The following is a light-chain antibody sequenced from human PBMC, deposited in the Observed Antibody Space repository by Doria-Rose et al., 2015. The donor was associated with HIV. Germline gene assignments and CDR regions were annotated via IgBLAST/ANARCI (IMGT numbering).Light chain of an antibody. CDR1: QSVSSSF. V-gene: IGKV3-20*01. CDR3: QQYGSSPPRIT. Sequence: IVLTQSPGTLSLSPGERATLSCRASQSVSSSFLAWYQQKPGQAPRPLSYAASSRATGIPDRFSVSGSGTDFTLTINRLEPEDFAVYYGQQYGSSPPRITGGQGTRLESK. CDR2: AAS. J-gene: IGKJ5*01.